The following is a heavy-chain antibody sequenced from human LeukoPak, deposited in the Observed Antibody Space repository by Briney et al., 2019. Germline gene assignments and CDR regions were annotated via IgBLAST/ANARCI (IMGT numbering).Heavy chain of an antibody. J-gene: IGHJ4*02. CDR1: GFTFSSYG. V-gene: IGHV3-23*01. Sequence: GGSLRLSCAASGFTFSSYGMSWVRQAPGKGLEWVLAISGSGGSTYYADSVKGRFTISRDNSKNTLYLQMNSLRAEDTAVYYCAKSRYFDWLLLYWGQGTLVTVSS. D-gene: IGHD3-9*01. CDR3: AKSRYFDWLLLY. CDR2: ISGSGGST.